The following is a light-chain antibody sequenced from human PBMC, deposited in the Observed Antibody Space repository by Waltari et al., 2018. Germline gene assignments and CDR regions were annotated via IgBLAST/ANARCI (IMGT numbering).Light chain of an antibody. CDR1: QSVSRA. Sequence: IVLTPSPGTLSLSPGARATLTCRASQSVSRALAWYQQKPGHAPWPLIYGASSRATDIPDRFSGSGSGTDFSLTISRLEPEDFAVYYCQHYVRLPATFGQGTKVEIK. CDR3: QHYVRLPAT. V-gene: IGKV3-20*01. J-gene: IGKJ1*01. CDR2: GAS.